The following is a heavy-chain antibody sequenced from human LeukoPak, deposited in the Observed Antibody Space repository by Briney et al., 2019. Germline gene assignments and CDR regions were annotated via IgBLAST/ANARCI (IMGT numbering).Heavy chain of an antibody. CDR2: IYYSGST. V-gene: IGHV4-59*01. CDR1: GGSITTYY. D-gene: IGHD1-1*01. J-gene: IGHJ5*02. CDR3: AREGTAGTNLNWFDP. Sequence: SETLSLTCTVSGGSITTYYWSWIRQPPGKGLEWIGYIYYSGSTNYNPSLKSRVTISVDTSKNQFSLKLSSVTAADTAVYYCAREGTAGTNLNWFDPWGQGTLVTVSS.